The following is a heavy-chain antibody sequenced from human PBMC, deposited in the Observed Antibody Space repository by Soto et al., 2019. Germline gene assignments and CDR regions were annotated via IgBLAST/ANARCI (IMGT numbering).Heavy chain of an antibody. V-gene: IGHV4-34*01. J-gene: IGHJ6*02. CDR1: GGSFSGYY. Sequence: SQTLSLTCAVYGGSFSGYYWSWIRQPPGKGLECIWEINHSGSTNYNPSLKSRVTISVDTSKNQFSLKLSSVTAADKAVYYCARDRLRYFDWLLRGGYYYGMDVWGQGTTVT. CDR3: ARDRLRYFDWLLRGGYYYGMDV. D-gene: IGHD3-9*01. CDR2: INHSGST.